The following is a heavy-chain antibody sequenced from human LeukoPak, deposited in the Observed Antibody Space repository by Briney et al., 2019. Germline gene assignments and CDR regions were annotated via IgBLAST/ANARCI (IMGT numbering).Heavy chain of an antibody. CDR3: AKTGDIVVVVAATGFDY. V-gene: IGHV3-23*01. Sequence: PGGSLRLSCAASGFTFSDHYMDWVRQAPGKGLDWVSAISGSGGSTYYADSVKGRFTISRDNSKNTLYLQMNSLRAEDTAVYYCAKTGDIVVVVAATGFDYWGQGTLVTVSS. CDR2: ISGSGGST. J-gene: IGHJ4*02. D-gene: IGHD2-15*01. CDR1: GFTFSDHY.